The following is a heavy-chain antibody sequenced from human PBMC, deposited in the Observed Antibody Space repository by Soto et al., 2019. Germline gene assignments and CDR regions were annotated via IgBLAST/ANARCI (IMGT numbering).Heavy chain of an antibody. D-gene: IGHD5-12*01. V-gene: IGHV3-48*03. J-gene: IGHJ6*02. CDR3: ARSRRYSTNQAMDV. CDR1: GFTFSSYE. Sequence: GGSLRLSCAASGFTFSSYEMNWVRQAPGKGLEWVSYISSSGSTIYYADSVKGRFTISRDNAKNSLYLQMNSLRAEDTAVYYCARSRRYSTNQAMDVWGQGTTVTVS. CDR2: ISSSGSTI.